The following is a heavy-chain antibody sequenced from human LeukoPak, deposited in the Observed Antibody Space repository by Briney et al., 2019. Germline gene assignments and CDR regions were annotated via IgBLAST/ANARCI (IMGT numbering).Heavy chain of an antibody. V-gene: IGHV1-18*01. CDR3: TRVGGAQWPNPLFC. CDR2: ISAYNGNT. J-gene: IGHJ4*02. D-gene: IGHD6-19*01. Sequence: ASVKVSCKASGYTFTSYGISWVRQAPGQGLEWMGWISAYNGNTNYAQKLQGRVTMTTDTSTSTAYMELRSLRSDDTAVYYCTRVGGAQWPNPLFCWGQGTLVTVSS. CDR1: GYTFTSYG.